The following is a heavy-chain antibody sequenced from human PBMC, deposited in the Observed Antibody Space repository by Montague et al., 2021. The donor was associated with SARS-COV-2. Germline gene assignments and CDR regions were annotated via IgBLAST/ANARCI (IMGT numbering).Heavy chain of an antibody. D-gene: IGHD2-2*01. V-gene: IGHV4-34*01. CDR2: INLSGST. Sequence: SETLSLTCAVYAGTYSGYDWSWIRQPPGKGLEWIGQINLSGSTNSNPSIKSRVTRSVDTSKHQFSLKLSSVTAADTAVYYCTREGYQVLWSDYYYYGMDVWGPRSPVSVAS. CDR1: AGTYSGYD. J-gene: IGHJ6*01. CDR3: TREGYQVLWSDYYYYGMDV.